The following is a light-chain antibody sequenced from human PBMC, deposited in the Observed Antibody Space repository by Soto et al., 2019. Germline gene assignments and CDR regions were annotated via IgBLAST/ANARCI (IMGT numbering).Light chain of an antibody. J-gene: IGLJ1*01. Sequence: QSVLTQPPSASGTPGQRVTISSSGSSSNIGSNTVNWYQQLPGTAPKLLIYSNNQRPSGVPDRFSGSKSGTSASLAISGLQSEDEADYYCAAWDDSLDGGVFGTGTKLTVL. CDR3: AAWDDSLDGGV. V-gene: IGLV1-44*01. CDR1: SSNIGSNT. CDR2: SNN.